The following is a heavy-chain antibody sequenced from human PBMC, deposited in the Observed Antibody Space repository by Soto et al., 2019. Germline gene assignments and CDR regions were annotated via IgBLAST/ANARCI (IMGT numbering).Heavy chain of an antibody. J-gene: IGHJ4*02. D-gene: IGHD1-7*01. CDR2: IKEDATET. CDR3: ARDGSELIEFDY. Sequence: GGSLRLSCAASGFTFKNYWMTWVRQAPAKGLEWVASIKEDATETHYVDSVKGRFTIFRDDAKSSLYLHMNTLRAEDTAVYYCARDGSELIEFDYWGPGTLVTVTS. CDR1: GFTFKNYW. V-gene: IGHV3-7*03.